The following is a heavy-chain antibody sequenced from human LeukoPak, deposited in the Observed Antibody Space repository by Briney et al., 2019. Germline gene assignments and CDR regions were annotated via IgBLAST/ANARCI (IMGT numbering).Heavy chain of an antibody. V-gene: IGHV3-23*01. CDR2: ISGRGGDT. D-gene: IGHD3-10*01. J-gene: IGHJ4*02. Sequence: GGSLRLSCAASGFTFSNYAMRWVRQAPGKGLEWVSAISGRGGDTYYADSVKGRFTISRDNSKNTLYLQMNNLRVEDTAVYHCAKSVDGSGSYPGAFDFWGQGTLVTVSS. CDR3: AKSVDGSGSYPGAFDF. CDR1: GFTFSNYA.